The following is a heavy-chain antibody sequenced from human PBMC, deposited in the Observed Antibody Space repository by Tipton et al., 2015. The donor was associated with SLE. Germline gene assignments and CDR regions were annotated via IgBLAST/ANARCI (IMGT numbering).Heavy chain of an antibody. D-gene: IGHD3-16*01. J-gene: IGHJ3*02. CDR2: IYTSGST. CDR1: GGSISSYY. CDR3: ARGTGGAFDI. V-gene: IGHV4-4*08. Sequence: TLSLTCTVSGGSISSYYWSWIRQPPGKGLEWIGYIYTSGSTNYNPSLKSRVTISVDTSKNQFSLKLSSVTAADTAVYYCARGTGGAFDIWGQGTMVTVSS.